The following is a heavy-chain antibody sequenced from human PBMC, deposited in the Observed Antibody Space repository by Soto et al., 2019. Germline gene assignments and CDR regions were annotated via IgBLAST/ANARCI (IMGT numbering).Heavy chain of an antibody. CDR2: IDPNSGGT. V-gene: IGHV1-2*02. D-gene: IGHD3-10*01. CDR1: GYTFTKYY. J-gene: IGHJ6*02. CDR3: APIDQITVNYYNGMDV. Sequence: QVQLLQSGAEVKKPGASVKVSCKASGYTFTKYYIHWVRQAPVQVLECMGWIDPNSGGTKFAEKLQDRVTMDRDTSISTVYMELSSMRSDDTDVYFCAPIDQITVNYYNGMDVWRQGTTVTVSS.